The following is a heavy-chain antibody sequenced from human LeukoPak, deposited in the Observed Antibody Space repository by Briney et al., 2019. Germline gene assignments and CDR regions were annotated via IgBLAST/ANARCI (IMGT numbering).Heavy chain of an antibody. CDR2: ISSSSSYI. J-gene: IGHJ3*02. V-gene: IGHV3-21*01. CDR3: ARWDSSGYYFGGNSDAFDI. CDR1: GFTFSSYS. D-gene: IGHD3-22*01. Sequence: AGGSLRLSCAASGFTFSSYSMNWVRQAPGKGLEWVSSISSSSSYIYYTDSVKGRFTISRDNAKNSLYLQLNSLRAEDTAVYYCARWDSSGYYFGGNSDAFDIWGQGTMVTVSS.